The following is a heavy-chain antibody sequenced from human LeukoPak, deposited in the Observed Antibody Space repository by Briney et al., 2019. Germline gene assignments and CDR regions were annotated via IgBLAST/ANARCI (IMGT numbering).Heavy chain of an antibody. V-gene: IGHV1-24*01. Sequence: ASVKVSCKVSGYTLTELSMHWVRQAPGKGLEWMGGFDPEDGETIYAQKFQGRVTMTEDTSTDTAYMELSSLRSEDTAVYYCATSVVLTPPFDYWGQGTLVTVSP. CDR2: FDPEDGET. CDR1: GYTLTELS. J-gene: IGHJ4*02. D-gene: IGHD2-8*01. CDR3: ATSVVLTPPFDY.